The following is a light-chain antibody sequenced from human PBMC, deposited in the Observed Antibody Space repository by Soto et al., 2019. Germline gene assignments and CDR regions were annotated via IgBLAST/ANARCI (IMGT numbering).Light chain of an antibody. V-gene: IGKV3-20*01. J-gene: IGKJ3*01. CDR3: QQYGSSPT. CDR2: GAS. Sequence: EIVLTQSPGTLSLSPGERATLSCRASQSVSSSYSAWYQQKPGQAPSLLIYGASSRATGIPDRFSGSGSGTDFTLTISRLEPEDFALYYCQQYGSSPTFGPGTKVDIK. CDR1: QSVSSSY.